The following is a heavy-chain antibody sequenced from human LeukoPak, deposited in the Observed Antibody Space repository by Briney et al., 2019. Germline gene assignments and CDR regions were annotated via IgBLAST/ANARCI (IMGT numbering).Heavy chain of an antibody. CDR2: QDGSET. V-gene: IGHV3-7*03. CDR1: GFTFSRYW. CDR3: ARMDYYTSGTYTYPNFDY. Sequence: GESLRLSCAASGFTFSRYWMKQDGSETYYVDSVKGRFTISRDNAKNSLHLQMNSLRAEDAAVFYCARMDYYTSGTYTYPNFDYWGQGTLVTFSS. D-gene: IGHD3-10*01. J-gene: IGHJ4*02.